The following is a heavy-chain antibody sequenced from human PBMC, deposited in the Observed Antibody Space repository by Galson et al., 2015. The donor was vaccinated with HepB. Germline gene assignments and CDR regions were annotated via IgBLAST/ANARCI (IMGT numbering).Heavy chain of an antibody. CDR3: AKDSGLGGEDY. D-gene: IGHD3-16*01. V-gene: IGHV3-23*01. Sequence: LRLSCAASGFTFSVYTMNWVRQAPGKGLEWVSAIRGSGTDTYYADSVKGRFTISRDDSKNTLFLQLNSLRAEDTAIYYCAKDSGLGGEDYWGQGILVTVSS. CDR1: GFTFSVYT. J-gene: IGHJ4*02. CDR2: IRGSGTDT.